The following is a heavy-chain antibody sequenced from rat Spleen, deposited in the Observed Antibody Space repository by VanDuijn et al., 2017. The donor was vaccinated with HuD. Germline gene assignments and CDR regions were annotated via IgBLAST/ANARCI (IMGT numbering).Heavy chain of an antibody. Sequence: EVQLVESGGGLVEPGRSMKLSCAALGFTFNHYYMAWVRQAPKKGLEWVATISYDGSSTYYRDSVKGRFTISRDNAKSTLYQQMDTLRSEDTATYYCARGDNNYGWFAYWGQGTLVTVSS. V-gene: IGHV5-7*01. CDR1: GFTFNHYY. J-gene: IGHJ3*01. CDR3: ARGDNNYGWFAY. D-gene: IGHD1-10*01. CDR2: ISYDGSST.